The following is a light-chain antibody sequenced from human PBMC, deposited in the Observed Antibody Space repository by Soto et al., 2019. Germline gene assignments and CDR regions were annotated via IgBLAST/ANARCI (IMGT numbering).Light chain of an antibody. J-gene: IGLJ2*01. CDR2: DDN. CDR3: AAWDDSLSGRVV. V-gene: IGLV1-51*01. Sequence: QSVMTQPPSVSAAPGQKVTISCSGSSSNIGGNSVSWYQQLPGTAPKLLIYDDNKRPSGIPDRFSGSKSGTSASLAISGLRSEDEADYYCAAWDDSLSGRVVFGGGTKLTVL. CDR1: SSNIGGNS.